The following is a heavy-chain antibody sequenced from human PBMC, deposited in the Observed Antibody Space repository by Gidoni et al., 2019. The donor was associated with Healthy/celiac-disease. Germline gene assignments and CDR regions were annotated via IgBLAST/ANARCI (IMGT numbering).Heavy chain of an antibody. D-gene: IGHD3-22*01. CDR3: ARRRGSGYYLETDKNHYYYYMDV. Sequence: EVQLVQSGEEVKKPGESLKISGKGSGTSFTSYWLGWVRQMPGKGLEWMGIIYPGDSDTRYSPSFQGQVTISADKSISTAYLQWSSLKASDTAMYYCARRRGSGYYLETDKNHYYYYMDVWGKGTTVTVSS. J-gene: IGHJ6*03. CDR1: GTSFTSYW. CDR2: IYPGDSDT. V-gene: IGHV5-51*01.